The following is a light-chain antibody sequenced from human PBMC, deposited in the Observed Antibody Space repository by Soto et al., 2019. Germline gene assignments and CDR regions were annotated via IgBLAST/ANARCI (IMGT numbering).Light chain of an antibody. CDR2: KAS. J-gene: IGKJ1*01. Sequence: DIQMTQSPSTLSASVGDRVTITCRASQSVSIWLAWYQQKPGKAPNLLIYKASSLQSGVPLRFSGSGSGTEFTLTISSLQPEDFATYYCQQHHEYAAWTFGQGTKVEIK. CDR3: QQHHEYAAWT. V-gene: IGKV1-5*03. CDR1: QSVSIW.